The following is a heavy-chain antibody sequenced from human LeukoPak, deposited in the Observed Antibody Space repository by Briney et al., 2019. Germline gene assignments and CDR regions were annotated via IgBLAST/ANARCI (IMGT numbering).Heavy chain of an antibody. Sequence: PSETLSLTCAVYGGSFSGYYWSWIRQPPGKGLEWIGEINHSGSTNYNPSLKSRVTISVDTSKNQFSLKLSSVTAADTAVYYCAKQASSGSYYSYYFDYWGQGTLVTVSS. CDR3: AKQASSGSYYSYYFDY. CDR2: INHSGST. J-gene: IGHJ4*02. D-gene: IGHD1-26*01. CDR1: GGSFSGYY. V-gene: IGHV4-34*01.